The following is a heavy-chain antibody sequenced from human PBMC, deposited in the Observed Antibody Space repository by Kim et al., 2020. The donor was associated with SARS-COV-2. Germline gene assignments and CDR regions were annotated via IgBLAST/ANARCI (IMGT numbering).Heavy chain of an antibody. CDR3: ASKYDILTGYGAFEI. D-gene: IGHD3-9*01. CDR2: IYHSGTT. CDR1: GYSISSGYY. V-gene: IGHV4-38-2*02. J-gene: IGHJ3*02. Sequence: SETLSLTCTVSGYSISSGYYWGWLRQPPGKGLGWIGSIYHSGTTYYNPPLKSRVTISVNTTNNQFSLKLSSVTAADTAVYYCASKYDILTGYGAFEIWGQGTMVTVSS.